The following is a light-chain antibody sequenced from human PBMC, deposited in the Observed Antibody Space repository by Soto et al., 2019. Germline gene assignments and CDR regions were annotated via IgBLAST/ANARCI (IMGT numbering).Light chain of an antibody. CDR1: SSDVGAYDY. V-gene: IGLV2-14*01. CDR2: EVT. J-gene: IGLJ1*01. Sequence: QSVLTQPASVXASPGQSSTISCTGTSSDVGAYDYVSWYQQHPGKAPNFMIFEVTNLPSGVSHRFSGSKSGKTASPTISGLQAEDEADYYCTSYTATSTYVFRTATRSPS. CDR3: TSYTATSTYV.